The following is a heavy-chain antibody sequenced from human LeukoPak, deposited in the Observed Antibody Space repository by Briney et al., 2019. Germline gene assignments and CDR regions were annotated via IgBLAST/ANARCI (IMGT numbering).Heavy chain of an antibody. J-gene: IGHJ4*02. CDR3: AKDMGYNTGWARFDY. CDR1: GYTFTSYD. D-gene: IGHD6-19*01. Sequence: GASVKVSCKASGYTFTSYDINWVRQATGQGLEWMGWMNPNSGNTGYAQKFQGRVTMTRNTSISTAYMELSSLRGDDTAVYYCAKDMGYNTGWARFDYWGQGTLVTVSS. V-gene: IGHV1-8*01. CDR2: MNPNSGNT.